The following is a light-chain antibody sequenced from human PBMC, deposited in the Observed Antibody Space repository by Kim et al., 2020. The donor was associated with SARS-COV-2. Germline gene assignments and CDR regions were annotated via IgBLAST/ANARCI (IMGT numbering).Light chain of an antibody. V-gene: IGLV2-14*03. CDR3: SSCASSNNYV. J-gene: IGLJ1*01. CDR1: RRDVGGYKD. Sequence: GQAKNKASKGKRRDVGGYKDVDWYQQNPGKAPKLIIYDVNKRPSGVSDRFSGSKAGNTDSMTISGLQAEDEADYYCSSCASSNNYVFGTGTKVTVL. CDR2: DVN.